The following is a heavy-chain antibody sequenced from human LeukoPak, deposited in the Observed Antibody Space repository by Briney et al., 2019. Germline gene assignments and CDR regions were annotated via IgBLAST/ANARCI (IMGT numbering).Heavy chain of an antibody. D-gene: IGHD3-10*01. CDR3: AKVGGESQDWDYYYMDV. V-gene: IGHV3-20*04. J-gene: IGHJ6*03. CDR1: GFTFDDYG. Sequence: PGGSLRLSCAASGFTFDDYGMSWVRQAPGKGLEWVSGINWNGGSTGYADSVKGRFTISRDNAKNSLYLQMNSLRAEDTALYYCAKVGGESQDWDYYYMDVWGKGTTVTVSS. CDR2: INWNGGST.